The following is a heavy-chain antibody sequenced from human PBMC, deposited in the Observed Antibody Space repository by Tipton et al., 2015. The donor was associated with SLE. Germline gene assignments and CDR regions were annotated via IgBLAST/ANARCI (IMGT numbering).Heavy chain of an antibody. CDR2: INAYNDHV. CDR1: GYRLNDYG. J-gene: IGHJ6*03. D-gene: IGHD1-26*01. CDR3: AKLGFQYYSMDV. Sequence: QSGAEVKKPGASVKVPCQASGYRLNDYGISWVRQAPGQGLEWVGWINAYNDHVNYAQKFQDRVTMTADKSTSTAYMELRSLTPDDTGVYYCAKLGFQYYSMDVWGKGTTVTVSS. V-gene: IGHV1-18*01.